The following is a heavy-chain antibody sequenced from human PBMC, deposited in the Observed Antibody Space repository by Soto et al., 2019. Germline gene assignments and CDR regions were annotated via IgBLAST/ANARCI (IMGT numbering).Heavy chain of an antibody. CDR1: GGSVSSGSYY. D-gene: IGHD6-19*01. V-gene: IGHV4-61*01. CDR3: ARGIEGWYQGRYYYGMDV. J-gene: IGHJ6*02. Sequence: QVQLQESGPGLVKPSETLSLTCTVSGGSVSSGSYYWSWIRQPPGKGLEWIGYIYYSGSTNYNPSPKGPVXTXVXXSKNPCSLKLSSVTAADTAVYYCARGIEGWYQGRYYYGMDVWGQGTTVTVSS. CDR2: IYYSGST.